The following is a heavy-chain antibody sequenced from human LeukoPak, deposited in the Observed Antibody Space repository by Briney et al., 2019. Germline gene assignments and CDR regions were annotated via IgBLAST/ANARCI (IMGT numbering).Heavy chain of an antibody. Sequence: ASVKVSCKASGYTFTGYYMHWVRQAPGQGLEWMGWINPNSGGTNYAQKFQGRVTMTRDTSISTAYMELSRLRSDDTAVYYCARVDVDTAMVYAFDILGQGTMVTVSS. CDR2: INPNSGGT. J-gene: IGHJ3*02. D-gene: IGHD5-18*01. CDR1: GYTFTGYY. CDR3: ARVDVDTAMVYAFDI. V-gene: IGHV1-2*02.